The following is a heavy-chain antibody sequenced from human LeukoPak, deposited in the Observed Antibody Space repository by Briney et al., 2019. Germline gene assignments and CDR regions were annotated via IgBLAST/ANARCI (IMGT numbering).Heavy chain of an antibody. J-gene: IGHJ4*02. Sequence: GGSLRLPCATSGFSFTVYPMHWVRQAPGKGLEWISNIRTTAEGAKYAYYADSVKGRVTISRDDGKNTLYLHMNSLRDDDTAVYYCATDQRYAFDYWGQGILVTVSS. V-gene: IGHV3-48*02. CDR2: IRTTAEGAKYA. CDR1: GFSFTVYP. CDR3: ATDQRYAFDY. D-gene: IGHD3-9*01.